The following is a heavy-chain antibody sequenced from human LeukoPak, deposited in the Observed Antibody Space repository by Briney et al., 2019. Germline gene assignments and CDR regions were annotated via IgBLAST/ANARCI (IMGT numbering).Heavy chain of an antibody. CDR2: IYHSGST. J-gene: IGHJ6*02. CDR3: ARAGDYYGSGSYYYYGMDV. V-gene: IGHV4-39*07. Sequence: PSQTLSLTCTVSGGSISSGDYYWSWIRQPPGKGLEWIGSIYHSGSTYYNPSLKSRVTISVDTSKNQFSLKLSSVTAADTAVYYCARAGDYYGSGSYYYYGMDVWGQGTTVTVSS. D-gene: IGHD3-10*01. CDR1: GGSISSGDYY.